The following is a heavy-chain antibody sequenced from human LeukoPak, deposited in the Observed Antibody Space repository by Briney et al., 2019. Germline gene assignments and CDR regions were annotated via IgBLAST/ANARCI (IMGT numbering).Heavy chain of an antibody. D-gene: IGHD3-3*01. Sequence: ASVKVSCKASGYTFTSYDINWVRQATGQGLEWMGWMNPNSGNTGYAQKFQGRVTMTRNTSINTAYMELSSLRSEDTAVYYCARGRFLEWLRGHNWFDPWGQGTLVTVSS. CDR1: GYTFTSYD. CDR3: ARGRFLEWLRGHNWFDP. V-gene: IGHV1-8*01. J-gene: IGHJ5*02. CDR2: MNPNSGNT.